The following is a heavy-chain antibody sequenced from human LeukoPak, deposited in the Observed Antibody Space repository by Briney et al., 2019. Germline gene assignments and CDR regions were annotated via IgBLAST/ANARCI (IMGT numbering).Heavy chain of an antibody. J-gene: IGHJ3*02. CDR3: ARVNPWAFDI. Sequence: SETLSLTCTVSGGSISSSSYYWGWIRQPPGKGLEWIGSIYYSGSTYYNPSLKSRVTISVDTSKNQFSLKLSSVTAADTAVYYCARVNPWAFDIWGQGTMVTVSS. CDR1: GGSISSSSYY. V-gene: IGHV4-39*01. CDR2: IYYSGST.